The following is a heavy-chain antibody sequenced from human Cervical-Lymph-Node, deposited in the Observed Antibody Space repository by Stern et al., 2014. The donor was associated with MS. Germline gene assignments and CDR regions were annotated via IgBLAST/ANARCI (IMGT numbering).Heavy chain of an antibody. D-gene: IGHD4-17*01. CDR2: IYHSGST. V-gene: IGHV4-30-2*01. CDR1: GGSISSGGYS. J-gene: IGHJ3*02. Sequence: QLQLQESGSGLVKPSQTLSLTCAVSGGSISSGGYSWSWIRQPPGKGLEWIGYIYHSGSTYYNTSLKSRVTISVDRSKNQFSLKLSSVTAADTAVYYCAGSSVTTPNAFDIWGQGTMVTVSS. CDR3: AGSSVTTPNAFDI.